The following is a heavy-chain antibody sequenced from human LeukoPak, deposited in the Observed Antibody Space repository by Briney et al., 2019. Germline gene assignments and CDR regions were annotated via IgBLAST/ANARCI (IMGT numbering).Heavy chain of an antibody. V-gene: IGHV1-2*02. D-gene: IGHD2-2*01. J-gene: IGHJ5*02. CDR3: AREVVPAAINCFDP. CDR2: INPNSGGT. CDR1: GYTFTGYY. Sequence: ASVKVSCKASGYTFTGYYMHWVRQAPGQGLEWMGWINPNSGGTNYAQKFQGRVTMTRDTSISTAYMELSRLRSDDTAVYYCAREVVPAAINCFDPWGQGPLVTVSP.